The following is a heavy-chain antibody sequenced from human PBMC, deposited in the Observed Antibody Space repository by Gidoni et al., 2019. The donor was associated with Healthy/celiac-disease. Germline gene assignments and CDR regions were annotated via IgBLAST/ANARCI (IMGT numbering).Heavy chain of an antibody. CDR2: IYHSGST. J-gene: IGHJ4*02. CDR1: GYSISSGYY. V-gene: IGHV4-38-2*02. D-gene: IGHD2-21*02. CDR3: ARDRPTADY. Sequence: QVQLQESGPGLVKPSETLSLTCTVSGYSISSGYYWGWIRQPPGKGLEWIGSIYHSGSTYYNPSLKSRVTISVDTSKNQFSLKLSSVTAADTAVYYCARDRPTADYWGQGTLVTVSS.